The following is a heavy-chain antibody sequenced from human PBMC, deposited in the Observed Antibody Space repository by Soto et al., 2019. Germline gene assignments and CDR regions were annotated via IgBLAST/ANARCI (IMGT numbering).Heavy chain of an antibody. Sequence: QVQLQQSGPGLVKPSQTLSLTCAISGDSVSSNSAAWNWIRQSPSRGLEWLGRTYYRSKWYNDYAVSVKSRITINPDTSKNQFSLQLNSVTPEDTAVYYCARDQIQLWSDTNYYYYYYMDVWGKGTTVTVSS. CDR3: ARDQIQLWSDTNYYYYYYMDV. D-gene: IGHD5-18*01. V-gene: IGHV6-1*01. CDR2: TYYRSKWYN. CDR1: GDSVSSNSAA. J-gene: IGHJ6*03.